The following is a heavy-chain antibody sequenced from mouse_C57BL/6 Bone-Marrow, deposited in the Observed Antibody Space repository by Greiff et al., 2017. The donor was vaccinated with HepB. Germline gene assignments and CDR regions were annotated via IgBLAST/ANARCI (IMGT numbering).Heavy chain of an antibody. CDR1: GIDFSRYW. CDR3: ARDYYGSSLYWYFDV. Sequence: EVKLMESGGGLVQPGGSLKLSCAASGIDFSRYWMSWVRRAPGKGLEWIGEINPDSSTINYAPSLKDKFIISRDNAKNTLYLQMSKVRSEDTALYYWARDYYGSSLYWYFDVWGTGTTVTVSS. V-gene: IGHV4-1*01. J-gene: IGHJ1*03. CDR2: INPDSSTI. D-gene: IGHD1-1*01.